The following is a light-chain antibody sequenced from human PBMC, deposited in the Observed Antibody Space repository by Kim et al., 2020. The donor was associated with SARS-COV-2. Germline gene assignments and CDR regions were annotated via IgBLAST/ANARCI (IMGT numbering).Light chain of an antibody. J-gene: IGLJ3*02. CDR2: GKY. V-gene: IGLV3-19*01. CDR3: NSRDSSGDHVV. Sequence: ALGQTVRLTCQGDSLRNNYAPWYQERPGQAPVLGLYGKYNRPSGIPDRFAGSAAGNTASLTIAGAQAEEEADYYCNSRDSSGDHVVFGGGTQLTVL. CDR1: SLRNNY.